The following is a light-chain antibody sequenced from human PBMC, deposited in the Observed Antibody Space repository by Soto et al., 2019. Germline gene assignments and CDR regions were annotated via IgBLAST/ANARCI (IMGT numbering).Light chain of an antibody. CDR2: AAS. CDR3: QQRSN. J-gene: IGKJ5*01. Sequence: DIQMTQSPSSLSAFVGDRVTITCRASQDIGNFLAWYQQKPGKVPELLIYAASTLQSGVPSRFSGSGSGTDFTLTISSLEPEDFAVYYCQQRSNFGQGTRLEIK. CDR1: QDIGNF. V-gene: IGKV1-27*01.